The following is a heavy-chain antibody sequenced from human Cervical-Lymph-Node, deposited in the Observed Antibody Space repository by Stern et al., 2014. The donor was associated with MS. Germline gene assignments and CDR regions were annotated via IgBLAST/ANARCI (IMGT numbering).Heavy chain of an antibody. CDR1: GYTFRKYG. Sequence: QVQLVQSGTEVKKPGASVKVSCKTSGYTFRKYGISWVRQAPGQGLEWMGWSSGYNDDTNYVEKFQVRVTMTTDTSTSTAYLELRSLRSDDTAVYYCARYSHISVAGTRGGFDPWGQGTLVTVSS. CDR2: SSGYNDDT. CDR3: ARYSHISVAGTRGGFDP. D-gene: IGHD6-19*01. J-gene: IGHJ5*02. V-gene: IGHV1-18*01.